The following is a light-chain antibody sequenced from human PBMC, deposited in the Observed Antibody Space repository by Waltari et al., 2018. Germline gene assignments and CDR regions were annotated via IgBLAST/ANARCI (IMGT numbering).Light chain of an antibody. CDR3: QVWDSNTVV. CDR1: HIGSTN. V-gene: IGLV3-9*01. CDR2: RDN. J-gene: IGLJ2*01. Sequence: SYELTQPLSVSVALGQTARIPCGGNHIGSTNVHWYQQKPGQAPVLVIYRDNNRASGIPARFSGSNSGNTATLTISRLQAGDEADYYCQVWDSNTVVFGGGTKLTVL.